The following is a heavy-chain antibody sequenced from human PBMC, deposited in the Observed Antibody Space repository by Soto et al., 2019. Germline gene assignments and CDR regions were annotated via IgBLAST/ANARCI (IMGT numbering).Heavy chain of an antibody. Sequence: GGSLRLSCAASGFTFSSYAMHWVRQAPGKGLEWVAVISYDGSNKYYADSVKGRFTISRDNSKNTLYLQMNSLRAEDTAVYYCARDYGGYCSSTSCYNSWFDTWGQGTLVTVSS. CDR3: ARDYGGYCSSTSCYNSWFDT. CDR1: GFTFSSYA. J-gene: IGHJ5*02. CDR2: ISYDGSNK. V-gene: IGHV3-30*04. D-gene: IGHD2-2*02.